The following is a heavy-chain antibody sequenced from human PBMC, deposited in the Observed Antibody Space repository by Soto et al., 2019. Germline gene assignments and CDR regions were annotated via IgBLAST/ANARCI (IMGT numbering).Heavy chain of an antibody. D-gene: IGHD2-21*02. Sequence: PGGSLRLSCAASGFTFSSYGMHWVRQAPGKGLEWVAVIWYDGSNKYYADSVKGRFTISRDNSKNTLYLQMNSLRAEDTAVYYCARDCGGDCYSSFDYWGQGTLVTVSS. CDR3: ARDCGGDCYSSFDY. CDR1: GFTFSSYG. V-gene: IGHV3-33*01. CDR2: IWYDGSNK. J-gene: IGHJ4*02.